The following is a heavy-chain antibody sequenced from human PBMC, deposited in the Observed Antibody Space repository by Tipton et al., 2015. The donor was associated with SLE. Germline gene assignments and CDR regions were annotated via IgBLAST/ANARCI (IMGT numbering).Heavy chain of an antibody. CDR1: GFTFSSYA. D-gene: IGHD5-18*01. CDR3: AKHDSYGQSGFGY. J-gene: IGHJ4*02. Sequence: SLRLSCAASGFTFSSYAMSRVRQAPGKGLEWVSVIFSGGNTYYADSVQGRFTISRDNSKNTLYLQMNSLRAEDTAVYYCAKHDSYGQSGFGYWGQGTLVTVSS. CDR2: IFSGGNT. V-gene: IGHV3-23*03.